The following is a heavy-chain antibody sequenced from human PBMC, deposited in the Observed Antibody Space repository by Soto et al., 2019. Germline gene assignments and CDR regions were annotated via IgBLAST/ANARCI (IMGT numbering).Heavy chain of an antibody. D-gene: IGHD6-25*01. Sequence: QVQLVQSGAEVKKPGSSVKVSCKASGGTFSSSAISWVRQAPGQGLEWMGAIIPVVGTAHYAQKFQGRVTITADKPTSTAYMDLSRLRSEDTAVYYCALERPERGKDVWGQGTTVSVSS. CDR2: IIPVVGTA. V-gene: IGHV1-69*06. CDR1: GGTFSSSA. J-gene: IGHJ6*02. CDR3: ALERPERGKDV.